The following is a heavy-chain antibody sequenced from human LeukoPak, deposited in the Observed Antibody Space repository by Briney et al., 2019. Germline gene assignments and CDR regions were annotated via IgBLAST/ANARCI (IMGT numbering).Heavy chain of an antibody. Sequence: GGSLRLSCAVSGFTFSSHAMSWVRQAPGKGLEWLSCISASDGATWYADSVKGRFTISRDNSKNTLYLQMNDLRAEDTAIYYCAKDGHVTYHYFHMDAWGKGTTVIVSS. D-gene: IGHD3-10*02. CDR2: ISASDGAT. CDR1: GFTFSSHA. V-gene: IGHV3-23*01. CDR3: AKDGHVTYHYFHMDA. J-gene: IGHJ6*03.